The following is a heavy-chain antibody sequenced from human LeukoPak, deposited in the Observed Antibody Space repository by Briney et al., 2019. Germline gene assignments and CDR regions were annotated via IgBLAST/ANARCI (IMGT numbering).Heavy chain of an antibody. D-gene: IGHD3-16*01. J-gene: IGHJ4*02. Sequence: SETLSLTCAVYGGSFSGYYWSWIRQPPGKGLEWIGEINHSGSTNYNPSLKSRVTISVDTSKNQFSLKLSSVTAADTAAYYCARARSYDVFLDYWGQGTLVTVSS. CDR3: ARARSYDVFLDY. V-gene: IGHV4-34*01. CDR2: INHSGST. CDR1: GGSFSGYY.